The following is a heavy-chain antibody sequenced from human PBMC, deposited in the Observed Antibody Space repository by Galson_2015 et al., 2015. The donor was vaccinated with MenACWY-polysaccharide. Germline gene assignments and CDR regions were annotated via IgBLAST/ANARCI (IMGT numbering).Heavy chain of an antibody. CDR3: ARERWVRGVFFDQ. Sequence: ALRLACAASGFTFSNFWMSWVRQAPGKELEWVASIKQDGSEKYLVDAVKGRFTISRDNAGNSLFLQMNSLRAEDTAAYYCARERWVRGVFFDQWGQGTLVTVSS. D-gene: IGHD3-10*01. V-gene: IGHV3-7*01. CDR2: IKQDGSEK. J-gene: IGHJ4*02. CDR1: GFTFSNFW.